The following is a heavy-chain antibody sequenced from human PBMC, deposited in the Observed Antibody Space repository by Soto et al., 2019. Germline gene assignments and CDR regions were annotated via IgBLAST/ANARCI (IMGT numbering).Heavy chain of an antibody. V-gene: IGHV3-20*04. CDR1: GFTFDDYG. D-gene: IGHD3-22*01. CDR2: INWNGGST. CDR3: ARDSYYYDSSGYYYSGPADY. Sequence: GGSLRLSCAASGFTFDDYGMSWVRQAPGKGLEWVSGINWNGGSTGYADSVKGRFTISRDNAKNSLYLQMNSLRAEDTALYYCARDSYYYDSSGYYYSGPADYWGQGTLVTVSS. J-gene: IGHJ4*02.